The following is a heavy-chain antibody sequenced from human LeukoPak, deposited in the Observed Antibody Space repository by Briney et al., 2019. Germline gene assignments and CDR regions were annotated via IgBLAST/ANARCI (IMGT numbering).Heavy chain of an antibody. V-gene: IGHV3-23*01. Sequence: GGSLRLSCAASGFTFTTYPMSWVRQAPGKGLEWVSAISASGGSTYYADSVKGRFTISRDNSKNTLYLQMNSLRAEDTAVYYCARDQRMTTVTISAYYYGMDVWGQGTTVTVSS. CDR3: ARDQRMTTVTISAYYYGMDV. D-gene: IGHD4-17*01. J-gene: IGHJ6*02. CDR2: ISASGGST. CDR1: GFTFTTYP.